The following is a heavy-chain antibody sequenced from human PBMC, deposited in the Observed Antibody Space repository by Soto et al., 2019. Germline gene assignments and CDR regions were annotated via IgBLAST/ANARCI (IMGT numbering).Heavy chain of an antibody. CDR3: ARGVRFGELRQYFDY. Sequence: SETLSLTCAVYGGSFSGYYWSWIRQPPGKGLEWIGEINHSGSTNYNPSLKSRVTISVDTSKNQFSLKLSSVTAADTAVYYCARGVRFGELRQYFDYWGQGTLVTVSS. V-gene: IGHV4-34*01. D-gene: IGHD3-10*01. J-gene: IGHJ4*02. CDR2: INHSGST. CDR1: GGSFSGYY.